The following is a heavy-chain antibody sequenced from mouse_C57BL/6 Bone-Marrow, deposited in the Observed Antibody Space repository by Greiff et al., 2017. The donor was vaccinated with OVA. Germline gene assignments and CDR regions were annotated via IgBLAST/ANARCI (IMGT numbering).Heavy chain of an antibody. CDR1: GFNIKDYY. D-gene: IGHD2-5*01. J-gene: IGHJ3*01. CDR3: TSSYYSNPLAY. V-gene: IGHV14-1*01. Sequence: EVKLQESGAELVRPGASVKLSCTASGFNIKDYYMHWVKQRPEQGLEWIGRIDPEDGDTEYAPKFQGKATMTADTSANTAYLQLSSLTSEDTAVYYCTSSYYSNPLAYWGQGTLVTVSA. CDR2: IDPEDGDT.